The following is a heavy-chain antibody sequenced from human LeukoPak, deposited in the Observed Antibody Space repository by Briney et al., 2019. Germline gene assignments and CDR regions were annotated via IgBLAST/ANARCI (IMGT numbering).Heavy chain of an antibody. J-gene: IGHJ5*02. Sequence: GGSLRLSCAASGFALRNYGMHWVRQAPGKGLEWVAYIRHDENDKYHVEGRFTISRDNSKNTLFLQMNSLRPEGTAVYYCARDLYFGELLGGVDPWGQGTLVTVSS. CDR1: GFALRNYG. CDR2: IRHDENDK. V-gene: IGHV3-30*02. D-gene: IGHD3-10*01. CDR3: ARDLYFGELLGGVDP.